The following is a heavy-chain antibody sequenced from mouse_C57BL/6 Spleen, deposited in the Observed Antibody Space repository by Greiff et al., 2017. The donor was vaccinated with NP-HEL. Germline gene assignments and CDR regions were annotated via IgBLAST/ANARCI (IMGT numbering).Heavy chain of an antibody. J-gene: IGHJ4*01. CDR1: GFTFTAYY. CDR3: ARYRYYGRDYYAMDY. V-gene: IGHV7-3*01. D-gene: IGHD1-1*01. Sequence: EVKVVESGGGLVQPGGSLSLSCAASGFTFTAYYMSWVRQPPGKALEWLGFIRNKANGYTTEYSASVKGRFTISRDNSQSILYLQMNALRAEDSATYYCARYRYYGRDYYAMDYWGQGTSVTVSS. CDR2: IRNKANGYTT.